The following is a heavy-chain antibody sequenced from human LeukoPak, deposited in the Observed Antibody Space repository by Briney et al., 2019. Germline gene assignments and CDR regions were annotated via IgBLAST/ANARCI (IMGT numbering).Heavy chain of an antibody. CDR2: VYTTGAGST. CDR3: ARGQIYDYWTPVSWKFDL. CDR1: GFSITSGYF. Sequence: SETLSLTCTVSGFSITSGYFWGWIRQPPGKGLEWIGKVYTTGAGSTYHNPSLKSRVTVSSDTSKNQGSLKLNSVTAADTAVYYCARGQIYDYWTPVSWKFDLWGRGTLVTVSS. D-gene: IGHD3-3*01. V-gene: IGHV4-38-2*02. J-gene: IGHJ2*01.